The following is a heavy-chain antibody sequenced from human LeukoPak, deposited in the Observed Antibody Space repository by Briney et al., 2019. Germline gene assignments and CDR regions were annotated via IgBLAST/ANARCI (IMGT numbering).Heavy chain of an antibody. CDR3: ASIAAAGNE. Sequence: SETLSLTCNVSGGSISSGDYFWSWIRQPPGKGLEWIGCIYYSGTTYYNPSLKSRVTISVDTSKNQFSLKLSSVTAADTAVYYCASIAAAGNEWGQGTLVTVSS. D-gene: IGHD6-13*01. V-gene: IGHV4-30-4*01. J-gene: IGHJ4*02. CDR2: IYYSGTT. CDR1: GGSISSGDYF.